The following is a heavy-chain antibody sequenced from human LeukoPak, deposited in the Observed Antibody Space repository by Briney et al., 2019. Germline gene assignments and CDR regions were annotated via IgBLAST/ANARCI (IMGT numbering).Heavy chain of an antibody. V-gene: IGHV3-30-3*01. Sequence: GGSLRLSCAASGFTFSSYAMHWVCQAPGKGLEWVAVISYDGSNKYYADSVKGRFTISRDNAKNSLYLQMNSLRDEDTAVYYCARDCSLRYFDPFDYWGQGTLVTVSS. J-gene: IGHJ4*02. CDR3: ARDCSLRYFDPFDY. D-gene: IGHD3-9*01. CDR2: ISYDGSNK. CDR1: GFTFSSYA.